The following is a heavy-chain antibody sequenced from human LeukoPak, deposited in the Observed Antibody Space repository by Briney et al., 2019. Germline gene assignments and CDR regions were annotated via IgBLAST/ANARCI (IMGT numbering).Heavy chain of an antibody. CDR2: ISYDGSNK. Sequence: PGRSLRLSCAASGFTFRSYGMHWVRQAPGKGLEWLAVISYDGSNKYYADSVKGRFTISRDNSKDTLYLQMNSLRAEDTAVYYCAKDPGYSYHFDYWGQGTLVTVSS. V-gene: IGHV3-30*18. CDR1: GFTFRSYG. D-gene: IGHD5-18*01. CDR3: AKDPGYSYHFDY. J-gene: IGHJ4*02.